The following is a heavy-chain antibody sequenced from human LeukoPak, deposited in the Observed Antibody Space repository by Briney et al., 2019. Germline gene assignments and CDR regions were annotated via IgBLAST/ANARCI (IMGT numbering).Heavy chain of an antibody. CDR1: GSTVSSNH. V-gene: IGHV3-53*01. D-gene: IGHD5-18*01. J-gene: IGHJ4*02. Sequence: GGSLRLSCAASGSTVSSNHMSWVRQAPGKGLEWVSVIYSGGSTYYADSVKGRFTISRDNSKNTLYLQMNSLRAEDTAVYYCAGSAYTYGTPYYFDFWGQGTLVTVSS. CDR2: IYSGGST. CDR3: AGSAYTYGTPYYFDF.